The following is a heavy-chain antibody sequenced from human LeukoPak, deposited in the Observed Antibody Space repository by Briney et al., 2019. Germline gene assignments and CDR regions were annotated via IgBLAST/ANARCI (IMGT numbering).Heavy chain of an antibody. CDR2: VNPQSGET. CDR1: GYTFTGSY. V-gene: IGHV1-2*06. CDR3: ARDPTVTGY. D-gene: IGHD4-17*01. J-gene: IGHJ4*02. Sequence: ASVKGSCKASGYTFTGSYLHWVRQAPGQGLEWMGRVNPQSGETLYAQKFQGRVTITRDTSISTVYMELSGLRSDDTAVYYCARDPTVTGYWGQGTLVTVSS.